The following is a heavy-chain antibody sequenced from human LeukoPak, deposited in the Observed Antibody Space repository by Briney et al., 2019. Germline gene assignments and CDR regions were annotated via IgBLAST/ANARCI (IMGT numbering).Heavy chain of an antibody. V-gene: IGHV3-30*14. CDR1: GFTFSSYA. J-gene: IGHJ4*02. Sequence: GGSLRLSCAASGFTFSSYAMHWVRQAPGKGLEWVAVISYDGSNKYYADSVKGRFTISRDNSKNTLYLQMGSLRAEDMAVYYCARADDIVATGGFDYWGQGTLVTVSS. D-gene: IGHD5-12*01. CDR2: ISYDGSNK. CDR3: ARADDIVATGGFDY.